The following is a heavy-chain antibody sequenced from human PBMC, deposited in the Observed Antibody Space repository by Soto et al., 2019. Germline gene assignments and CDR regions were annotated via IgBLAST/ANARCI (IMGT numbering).Heavy chain of an antibody. CDR2: IYDSGTI. J-gene: IGHJ4*02. V-gene: IGHV4-59*08. D-gene: IGHD3-10*01. Sequence: QVQLQESGPGLVKPSETLSLTCTVSGGSVSGYYWSWIRQSPENGLQWIVYIYDSGTINYNPSLKSRITVSVDTSNYQVSLKLSSVTAADTAVYYCARHYASGTYPLEYWGQGTLVTVSS. CDR3: ARHYASGTYPLEY. CDR1: GGSVSGYY.